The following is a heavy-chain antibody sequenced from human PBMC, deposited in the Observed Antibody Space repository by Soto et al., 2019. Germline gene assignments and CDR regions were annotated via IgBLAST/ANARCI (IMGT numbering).Heavy chain of an antibody. CDR2: IIPPFRTP. Sequence: QVQLVQSGAEVKKPGSSVKVSCKASGGTFSSYAMSWVRQAPGQGLEWMGGIIPPFRTPNYAQKFQGRVTITADESTSTAYMELSSLTSEDTAVYFCARTSAYSTGLPSDYWGQGTLVTVSS. V-gene: IGHV1-69*01. J-gene: IGHJ4*02. CDR1: GGTFSSYA. D-gene: IGHD6-19*01. CDR3: ARTSAYSTGLPSDY.